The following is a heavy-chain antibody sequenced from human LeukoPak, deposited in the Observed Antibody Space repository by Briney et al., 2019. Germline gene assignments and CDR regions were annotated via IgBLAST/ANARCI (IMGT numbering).Heavy chain of an antibody. CDR3: ARGPETSTGD. CDR1: GFTFSSYG. D-gene: IGHD4-17*01. V-gene: IGHV3-30*02. J-gene: IGHJ4*02. Sequence: GGSLRLSCAASGFTFSSYGMHWVRQAPGKGLEWVAFIRYDGSNKYYADSVKGRFTISRDNGKNTLYLQMNSLRAEDTAVYYCARGPETSTGDWGQGTLVTVSS. CDR2: IRYDGSNK.